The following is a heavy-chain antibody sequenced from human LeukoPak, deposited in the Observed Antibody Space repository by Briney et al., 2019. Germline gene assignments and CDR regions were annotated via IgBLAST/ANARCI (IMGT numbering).Heavy chain of an antibody. J-gene: IGHJ4*02. CDR2: INPNSGGT. CDR1: GYTFTTYY. V-gene: IGHV1-2*02. CDR3: VTGDFYY. D-gene: IGHD2-21*02. Sequence: ASVKVSCKASGYTFTTYYLHWVRQAPGQGLEWMGWINPNSGGTNYAQKFQGRVTMTRDTSISTAYVDLSRLASDDTAVYYCVTGDFYYWGQGTLVTVSS.